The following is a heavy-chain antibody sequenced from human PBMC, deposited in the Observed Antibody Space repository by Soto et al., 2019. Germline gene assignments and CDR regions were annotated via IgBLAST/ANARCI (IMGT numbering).Heavy chain of an antibody. Sequence: PGGSLRLSCAASGFTFITYAMSWVRQAPGKGLEWVSAISGSGNSTYYADSVKGRFTISRDNSKNTLYLQMNSLRAEDTAVYYCARYSNYGRVVDYWGQGTLVTVSS. D-gene: IGHD4-4*01. CDR1: GFTFITYA. J-gene: IGHJ4*02. CDR2: ISGSGNST. V-gene: IGHV3-23*01. CDR3: ARYSNYGRVVDY.